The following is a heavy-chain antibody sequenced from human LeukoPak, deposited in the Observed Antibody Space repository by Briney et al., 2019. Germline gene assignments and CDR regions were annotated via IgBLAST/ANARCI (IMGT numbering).Heavy chain of an antibody. V-gene: IGHV3-30*02. Sequence: PGGSLRLSCAASGFTFSSYGMHWVRQAPGKGLEWVAFIRHDGSNKYYADSVKGRFTISRDNAKSSLYLQMNSLRAEDTAVYYCARDRIYDYWGQGTLVTVSS. CDR2: IRHDGSNK. J-gene: IGHJ4*02. CDR3: ARDRIYDY. CDR1: GFTFSSYG. D-gene: IGHD2-15*01.